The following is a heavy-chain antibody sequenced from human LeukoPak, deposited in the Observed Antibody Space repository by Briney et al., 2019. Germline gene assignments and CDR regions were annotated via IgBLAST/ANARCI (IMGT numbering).Heavy chain of an antibody. V-gene: IGHV3-21*04. D-gene: IGHD3-9*01. CDR1: GFTFSRIA. CDR2: IRSNGETV. CDR3: ARDSGRGGGILTGAHFDY. J-gene: IGHJ4*02. Sequence: PGGSLRLSCAASGFTFSRIAMSWVRQAPGKGLEWVSAIRSNGETVYNADSVKGRFTISRDNAKNSLYLQMNSLRAEDTAVYYCARDSGRGGGILTGAHFDYWGQGTLVTVSS.